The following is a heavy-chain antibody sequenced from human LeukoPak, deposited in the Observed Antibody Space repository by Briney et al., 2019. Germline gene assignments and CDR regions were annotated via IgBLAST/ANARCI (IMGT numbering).Heavy chain of an antibody. V-gene: IGHV3-30*18. J-gene: IGHJ4*02. CDR1: GITFSSYG. CDR2: ISYDGSNK. D-gene: IGHD3-22*01. CDR3: AKDGWEITYYYDSSGYYFDY. Sequence: GGSLRLSCAASGITFSSYGMHWVRQAPGKGLEWVAVISYDGSNKYYADSVKGRFTISRDNSKNTLYLQMNSLRAEDAAVYYCAKDGWEITYYYDSSGYYFDYWGQGTLVTVSS.